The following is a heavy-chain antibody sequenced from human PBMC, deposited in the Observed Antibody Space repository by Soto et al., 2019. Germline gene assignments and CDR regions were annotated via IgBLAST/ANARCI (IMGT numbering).Heavy chain of an antibody. V-gene: IGHV1-69*01. Sequence: KAPGQGLEWMGGIIPIFGTANYAQKFQGRVTITADESTSTAYMELSSLRSEDTAVYYCARGIQLWEPDYWGQGTLIPVSS. CDR2: IIPIFGTA. D-gene: IGHD5-18*01. CDR3: ARGIQLWEPDY. J-gene: IGHJ4*02.